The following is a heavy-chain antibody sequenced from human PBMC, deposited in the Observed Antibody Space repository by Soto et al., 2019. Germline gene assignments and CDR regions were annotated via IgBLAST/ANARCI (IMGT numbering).Heavy chain of an antibody. Sequence: EVQLVESGGGLVQPGRSLRLSCAASGFTFDHYAMHWVRQAPGKGLEWVSGISGNSGSIGYADSVKGRFTISRDNAKNSLYLQINSLRAEGTALYYGAKGGANYYGSGGWDYWGQGTPVTVSS. CDR2: ISGNSGSI. CDR1: GFTFDHYA. CDR3: AKGGANYYGSGGWDY. D-gene: IGHD3-10*01. J-gene: IGHJ4*02. V-gene: IGHV3-9*01.